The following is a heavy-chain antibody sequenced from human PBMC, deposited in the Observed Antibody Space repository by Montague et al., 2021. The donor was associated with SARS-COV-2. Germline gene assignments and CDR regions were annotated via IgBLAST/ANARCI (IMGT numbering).Heavy chain of an antibody. J-gene: IGHJ6*02. D-gene: IGHD3-10*01. CDR1: GGSISSGSYY. V-gene: IGHV4-61*02. Sequence: TLSLTYTVSGGSISSGSYYWSWIRQPAGKGLEWIGRIYTSGSTNYNPSLKSRVTISVDTSKNQFSLKLSSVTAADTAVYYCARVGVGTMVRGVIPAYYYYGMDVRGQGTTVTVSS. CDR2: IYTSGST. CDR3: ARVGVGTMVRGVIPAYYYYGMDV.